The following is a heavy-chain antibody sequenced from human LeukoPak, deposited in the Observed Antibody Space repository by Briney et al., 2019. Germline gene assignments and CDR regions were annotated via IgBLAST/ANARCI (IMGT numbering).Heavy chain of an antibody. CDR1: GFTVSSNY. D-gene: IGHD6-13*01. Sequence: PGGSLRLSCAASGFTVSSNYMSWVRQALGKGLEWVSVIYSGGSTYYADSAKGRFTISRDNSKNTLYLQMNSLRAEDTAVYYCARGVGSSWYYFDYWGQGTLVTVSS. V-gene: IGHV3-53*01. J-gene: IGHJ4*02. CDR2: IYSGGST. CDR3: ARGVGSSWYYFDY.